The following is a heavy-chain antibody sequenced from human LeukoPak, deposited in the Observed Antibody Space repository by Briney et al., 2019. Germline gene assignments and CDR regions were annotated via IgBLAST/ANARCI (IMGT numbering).Heavy chain of an antibody. J-gene: IGHJ5*02. V-gene: IGHV4-39*01. CDR1: GGSISSSSYY. Sequence: KPSETLSLTCTVSGGSISSSSYYWGWIRQPPGKGLEWIGSIYYSGSTYYNPSLKSRFAISVDTSKTQFSLKLSSVTAADTAVYYCARHTPSWFDPWGQGTLVTVSS. CDR3: ARHTPSWFDP. D-gene: IGHD2-15*01. CDR2: IYYSGST.